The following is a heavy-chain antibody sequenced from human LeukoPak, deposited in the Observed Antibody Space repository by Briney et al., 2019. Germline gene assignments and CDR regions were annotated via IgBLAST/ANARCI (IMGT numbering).Heavy chain of an antibody. CDR1: GFTFSSYW. CDR2: INSDESTI. CDR3: ATIGDRRTGELYRIDY. Sequence: GGSLRLSCAVSGFTFSSYWMHWVRQAPGEGPVWVSRINSDESTISYADYVKGRFTISRDNAKNTLFLQMNSLRVEDTAVYYCATIGDRRTGELYRIDYWGQGTLVTVSS. J-gene: IGHJ4*02. D-gene: IGHD7-27*01. V-gene: IGHV3-74*01.